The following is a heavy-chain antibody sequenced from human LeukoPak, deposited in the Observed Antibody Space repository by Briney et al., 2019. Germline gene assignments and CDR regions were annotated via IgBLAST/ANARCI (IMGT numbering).Heavy chain of an antibody. D-gene: IGHD1-7*01. CDR1: GFTFSSYA. CDR3: ARVEVRFPSPEVPNSPY. Sequence: GGSLRLSCAASGFTFSSYAMSWVRQAPGKGLEWVSAISGSGGSTYYADSVKGRFTISRDNSKNTLYLQMNSLRAEDTAVYYCARVEVRFPSPEVPNSPYWGQGTLVTVSS. CDR2: ISGSGGST. J-gene: IGHJ4*02. V-gene: IGHV3-23*01.